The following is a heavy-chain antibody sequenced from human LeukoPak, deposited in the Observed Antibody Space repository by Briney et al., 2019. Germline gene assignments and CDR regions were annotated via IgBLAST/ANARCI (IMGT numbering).Heavy chain of an antibody. Sequence: SETLSLTCTASGYSISSGYYWGWIRQPPGRGLEWFGSINHSGSTYYNPSLKSRVTISVDTSKTQFSLKLSSVTAADTAVYYCARDMSYDSSEDLDYWGQGTLVTVSS. CDR3: ARDMSYDSSEDLDY. J-gene: IGHJ4*02. CDR1: GYSISSGYY. V-gene: IGHV4-38-2*02. D-gene: IGHD3-22*01. CDR2: INHSGST.